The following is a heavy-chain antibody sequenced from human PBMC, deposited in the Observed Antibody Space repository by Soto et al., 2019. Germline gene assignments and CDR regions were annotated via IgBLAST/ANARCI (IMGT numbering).Heavy chain of an antibody. D-gene: IGHD3-10*01. CDR1: GGTFSSYA. CDR3: AEGVVLWFGGGYYYGMDG. Sequence: GASVKVSCKASGGTFSSYAISWVRQAPGQGLEWMGGVIPIFGTANYAQKFQGRVTITADESTSTAYMELSSLRSEDTAVYYCAEGVVLWFGGGYYYGMDGWGQGNTVTVSS. V-gene: IGHV1-69*13. J-gene: IGHJ6*02. CDR2: VIPIFGTA.